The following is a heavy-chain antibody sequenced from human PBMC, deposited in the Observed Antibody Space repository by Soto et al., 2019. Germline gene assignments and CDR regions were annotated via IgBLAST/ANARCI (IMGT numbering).Heavy chain of an antibody. CDR3: ARGTLTSIDMVDY. V-gene: IGHV3-74*01. D-gene: IGHD2-21*01. CDR1: GFTFSTYW. J-gene: IGHJ4*02. Sequence: EVQLVESGGALVQPGGALRLSCAASGFTFSTYWMHWVRQGTGKGRVWVSRIRGDGTRTNYADSVRGRFTVSRDNAKNSLYLQIISLTAEDTAVYYCARGTLTSIDMVDYWGQGTLVTVSS. CDR2: IRGDGTRT.